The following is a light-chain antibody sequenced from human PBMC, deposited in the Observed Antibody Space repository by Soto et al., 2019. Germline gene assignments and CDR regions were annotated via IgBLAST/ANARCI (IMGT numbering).Light chain of an antibody. CDR3: ATWDDSLNGPV. V-gene: IGLV1-44*01. Sequence: QSVLTQPPSASGTPGQRVTISCSGSNSNIGTNTVNWYQHLPGTAPKLLIYNTDQRPSGVPDRFSGSKSGTSASLAISGLQSEDEADYNCATWDDSLNGPVFGGGTKVTVL. CDR2: NTD. CDR1: NSNIGTNT. J-gene: IGLJ3*02.